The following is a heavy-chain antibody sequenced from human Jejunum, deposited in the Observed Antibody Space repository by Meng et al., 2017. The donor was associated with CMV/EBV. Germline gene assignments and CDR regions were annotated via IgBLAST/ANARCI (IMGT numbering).Heavy chain of an antibody. CDR2: IIPILGIA. J-gene: IGHJ5*02. D-gene: IGHD2-2*01. CDR1: GGTFSSYA. V-gene: IGHV1-69*10. Sequence: QVQLVQSGAEVKKPGSSVKVSCKASGGTFSSYAISWVRQAPGQGLEWMGGIIPILGIANYAQKFRGRVTITADKSTSTAYMELSSLRSEDTAVYYCAREIVVVPAALNWFDPWGQGTMVTVSS. CDR3: AREIVVVPAALNWFDP.